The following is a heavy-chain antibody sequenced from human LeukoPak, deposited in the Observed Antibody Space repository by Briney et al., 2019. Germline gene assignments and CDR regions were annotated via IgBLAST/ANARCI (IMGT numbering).Heavy chain of an antibody. Sequence: ASVKVSCKASGYTFTSYYMHWVRQAPGQGLEWMGIINPSGGSTSYAQKFQGGVTMTRDTSTSTVYMELSSLRSEDTAVYYCARVPTRRYWYFDLWGRGTLVTVSS. CDR3: ARVPTRRYWYFDL. CDR2: INPSGGST. V-gene: IGHV1-46*01. CDR1: GYTFTSYY. J-gene: IGHJ2*01.